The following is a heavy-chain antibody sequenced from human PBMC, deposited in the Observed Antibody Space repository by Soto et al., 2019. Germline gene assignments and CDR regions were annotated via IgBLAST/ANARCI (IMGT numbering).Heavy chain of an antibody. D-gene: IGHD3-10*01. CDR3: VRHIKSYYGPFDI. J-gene: IGHJ3*02. Sequence: SETLSLTCTVSGGSISTSSDYWGWIRQPPGKGLEWIGSISHSGSAYCNQSLTSRVTTSVGASKNQFSLKLSSVTAADTAVYYWVRHIKSYYGPFDIWGQGKMVPVSS. CDR2: ISHSGSA. V-gene: IGHV4-39*01. CDR1: GGSISTSSDY.